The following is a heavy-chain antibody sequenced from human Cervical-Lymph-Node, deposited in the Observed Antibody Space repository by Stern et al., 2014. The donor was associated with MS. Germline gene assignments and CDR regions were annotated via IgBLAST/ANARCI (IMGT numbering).Heavy chain of an antibody. V-gene: IGHV4-31*03. CDR3: ARSDRLWGSFDY. Sequence: QVQLQESGQGVVKPSQTLSLTCTVSGASISNVGYYWSWIRQEQGKGLEWIAYISYIGSTYYTPSVKSRVSISADTSKNQFSLNLTSVTAADTALYYCARSDRLWGSFDYWGQGTLVAVSS. CDR1: GASISNVGYY. CDR2: ISYIGST. D-gene: IGHD3-16*01. J-gene: IGHJ4*02.